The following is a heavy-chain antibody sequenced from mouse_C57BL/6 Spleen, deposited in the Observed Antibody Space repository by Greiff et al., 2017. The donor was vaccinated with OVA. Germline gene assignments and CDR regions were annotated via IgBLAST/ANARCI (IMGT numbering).Heavy chain of an antibody. V-gene: IGHV1-69*01. Sequence: QVQLQQPGAELVMPGASVKLSCKASGYTFTSYWMHWVKQRPGQGLEWIGEIDPSDSYTNYNQKFKGKSTLTVDKSSSTSYMQLSSLTSEYSAVYYCARCLYGSSSWFAYWGQGTLVTVSA. J-gene: IGHJ3*01. CDR2: IDPSDSYT. CDR3: ARCLYGSSSWFAY. D-gene: IGHD1-1*01. CDR1: GYTFTSYW.